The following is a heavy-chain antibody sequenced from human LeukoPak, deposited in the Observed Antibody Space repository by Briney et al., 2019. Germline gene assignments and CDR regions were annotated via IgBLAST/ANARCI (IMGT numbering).Heavy chain of an antibody. CDR1: GFTFSSYA. V-gene: IGHV3-23*01. D-gene: IGHD6-6*01. Sequence: PGGSLRLSCAASGFTFSSYAMSWVRQAPGKGLEWVSAISGSGGSTYYADSVKGRFTISRDNSKNTLYLQMNSLRAEDTAVYYCAKGSDSSSSGGYFDYWGQGTLVTVSS. CDR3: AKGSDSSSSGGYFDY. CDR2: ISGSGGST. J-gene: IGHJ4*02.